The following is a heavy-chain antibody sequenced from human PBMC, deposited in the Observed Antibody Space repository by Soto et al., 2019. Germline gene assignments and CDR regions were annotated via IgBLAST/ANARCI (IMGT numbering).Heavy chain of an antibody. V-gene: IGHV5-51*01. D-gene: IGHD3-22*01. Sequence: PGESLKISCKGSGYSFTIYWICWVRQMPGKGLEWIGIIYPGDSDTRYSPSFQGQVTLSADKSIRTAYLQWSSLKASETAIYYCARHVPRVYYDNSDYYYYGMDVWGQGTTVTVSS. CDR1: GYSFTIYW. J-gene: IGHJ6*02. CDR3: ARHVPRVYYDNSDYYYYGMDV. CDR2: IYPGDSDT.